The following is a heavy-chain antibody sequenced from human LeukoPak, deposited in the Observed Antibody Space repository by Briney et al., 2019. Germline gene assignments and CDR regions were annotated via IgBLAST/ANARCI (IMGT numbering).Heavy chain of an antibody. CDR1: GFTISGHA. D-gene: IGHD6-19*01. CDR2: IKQDGSEK. V-gene: IGHV3-7*01. CDR3: ARLVAVADPYFDY. J-gene: IGHJ4*02. Sequence: GGSLRLSCVASGFTISGHAMSWVRQAPGKGLEWVANIKQDGSEKYYVDSVKGRFTISRDNAKNSLYLQMNSLRAEDTAVYYCARLVAVADPYFDYWGQGTLVTVSS.